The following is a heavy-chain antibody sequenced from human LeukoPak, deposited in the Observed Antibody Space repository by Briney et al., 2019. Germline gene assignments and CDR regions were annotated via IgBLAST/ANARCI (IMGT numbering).Heavy chain of an antibody. J-gene: IGHJ5*02. Sequence: SETLSLTCTVSRGSISSYYWSWIRQPPGKGLEWIGYIYYSGSTNYNPSLKSRVTISVDTSKNQFSLKVCSVTAADTAVYYCASLHGYGSDRPWGQGTLVTVSS. D-gene: IGHD3-10*01. V-gene: IGHV4-59*08. CDR3: ASLHGYGSDRP. CDR2: IYYSGST. CDR1: RGSISSYY.